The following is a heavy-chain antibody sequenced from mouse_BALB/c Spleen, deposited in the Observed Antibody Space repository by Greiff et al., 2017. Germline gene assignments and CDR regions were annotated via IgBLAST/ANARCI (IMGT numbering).Heavy chain of an antibody. CDR2: INPSNGGT. CDR1: GSTFPSYG. J-gene: IGHJ4*01. D-gene: IGHD2-3*01. V-gene: IGHV1S81*02. Sequence: QVHLQQPGAERVRPGVSVRLSCKAPGSTFPSYGWHGIRQRPEQGLERIGEINPSNGGTNNNEKFKSKATLTVDKSSSTAYMQLSSLTSEDSAVYYCARSDDGYYPYYAMDYWGQGTSVTVSS. CDR3: ARSDDGYYPYYAMDY.